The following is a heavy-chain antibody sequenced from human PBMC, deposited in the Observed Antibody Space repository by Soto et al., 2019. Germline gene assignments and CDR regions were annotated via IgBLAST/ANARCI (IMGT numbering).Heavy chain of an antibody. CDR2: IDPSDSYT. V-gene: IGHV5-10-1*01. CDR3: ARHPSGYCSGGSCYAHYGMDV. CDR1: GYSFTSYW. J-gene: IGHJ6*02. Sequence: GESLKISCKGSGYSFTSYWISWVRQMPGKGLEWMGRIDPSDSYTNYSPSFQGHVTISADKSISTAYPQWSSLKASDTAMYYCARHPSGYCSGGSCYAHYGMDVWGQGTTVTVSS. D-gene: IGHD2-15*01.